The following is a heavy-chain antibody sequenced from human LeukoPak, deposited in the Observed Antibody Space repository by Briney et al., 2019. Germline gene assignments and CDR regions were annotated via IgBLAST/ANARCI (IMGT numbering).Heavy chain of an antibody. CDR1: GGSISSSSYY. CDR3: QNSNTGRYCSGGSCYPLSDY. D-gene: IGHD2-15*01. V-gene: IGHV4-39*07. Sequence: SETLSLTCTVSGGSISSSSYYWGWIRQPPGKGLEWIGSIYYSGSTYYNPSLKSRVTISVDTSKNQFSLKLSSVTAADTAVYYCQNSNTGRYCSGGSCYPLSDYWGQGTLVTVSS. CDR2: IYYSGST. J-gene: IGHJ4*02.